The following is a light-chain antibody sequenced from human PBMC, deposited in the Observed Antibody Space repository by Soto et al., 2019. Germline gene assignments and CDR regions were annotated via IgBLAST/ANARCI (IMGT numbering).Light chain of an antibody. CDR2: DSS. V-gene: IGKV1-39*01. Sequence: DTQLTQSPSSLSASLGDRVTITCRASQSISTYLNWYQHKPGEAPKLLVYDSSTLQTGVPSRFSGSGFGAEFTLTISGLQPEDFATYYCQQSYSNPTWTFGQGTKV. CDR1: QSISTY. J-gene: IGKJ1*01. CDR3: QQSYSNPTWT.